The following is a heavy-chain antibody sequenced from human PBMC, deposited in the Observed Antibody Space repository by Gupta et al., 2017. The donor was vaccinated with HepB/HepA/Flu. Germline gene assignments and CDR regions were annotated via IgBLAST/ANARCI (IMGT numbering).Heavy chain of an antibody. Sequence: DVQLVESGGGLVQLGGSLRLSCVGSGFTFSGHWMSWVRQAPGKGLAWVANIKLDGSETNYVDSVKGRFTISRDNAKSSLYLQMNNLRAEDTATYYCARGFSHGFWGQGTLVTVS. V-gene: IGHV3-7*01. D-gene: IGHD5-18*01. CDR3: ARGFSHGF. CDR1: GFTFSGHW. J-gene: IGHJ4*02. CDR2: IKLDGSET.